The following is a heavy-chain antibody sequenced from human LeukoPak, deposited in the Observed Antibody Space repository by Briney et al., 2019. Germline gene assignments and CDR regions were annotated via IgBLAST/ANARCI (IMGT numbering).Heavy chain of an antibody. CDR1: VGTFSSNG. Sequence: ASVKVSCKASVGTFSSNGISWGRQGPGQGLEWRGGIIPIFVTANYAQKFQGRGTITADEYQSTAYMQLSSLRSEDTAVYYCAKVDDFLTGYYNGYFNYWGQGTLVTVPS. CDR2: IIPIFVTA. D-gene: IGHD3-9*01. CDR3: AKVDDFLTGYYNGYFNY. J-gene: IGHJ4*02. V-gene: IGHV1-69*01.